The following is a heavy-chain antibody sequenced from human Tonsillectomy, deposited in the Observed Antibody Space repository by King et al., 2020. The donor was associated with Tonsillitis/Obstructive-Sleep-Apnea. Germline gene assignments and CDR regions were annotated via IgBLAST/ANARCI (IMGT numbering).Heavy chain of an antibody. Sequence: QLQESGPGLVKPSETLSLTCSVSGGSMNSYYWSWIRQPPGKGLEWIGYIYDSGSTNYNPSLKNRLTISVDTSKNHFSLKLSSVTAADTAVYFCARDMVLEAGGDAFDIWGQGTMVTVSS. CDR1: GGSMNSYY. J-gene: IGHJ3*02. CDR2: IYDSGST. V-gene: IGHV4-59*01. CDR3: ARDMVLEAGGDAFDI. D-gene: IGHD2-8*01.